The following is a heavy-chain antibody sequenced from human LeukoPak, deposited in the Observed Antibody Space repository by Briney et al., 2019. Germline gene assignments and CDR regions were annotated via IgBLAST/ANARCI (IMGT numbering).Heavy chain of an antibody. D-gene: IGHD3-16*02. Sequence: PGGSLRLSCLGSGFNFNDAYMNWVRRAPGKGLEWVAFIRHDETRIFYGDSVKGRFTISRDNPKNMVYLQLNSLSAEDTALYYCAKSVIPNSYQGTYYMDVWGKGTTVTVFS. V-gene: IGHV3-30*02. CDR2: IRHDETRI. CDR3: AKSVIPNSYQGTYYMDV. CDR1: GFNFNDAY. J-gene: IGHJ6*03.